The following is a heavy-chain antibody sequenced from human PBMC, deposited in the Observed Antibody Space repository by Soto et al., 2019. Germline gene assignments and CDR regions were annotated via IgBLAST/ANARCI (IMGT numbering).Heavy chain of an antibody. CDR2: ISYDGSNK. V-gene: IGHV3-30*18. CDR1: GFIFSTYS. D-gene: IGHD3-10*01. Sequence: PGGSLRLSCAASGFIFSTYSMHWVRQAPGKGLEWVAVISYDGSNKFYADSVKGRFTISRDNSKNTLYLQMNSLRAEDTAVYYCAKGWVRGVILRGAFDIWGQGTMVTVSS. J-gene: IGHJ3*02. CDR3: AKGWVRGVILRGAFDI.